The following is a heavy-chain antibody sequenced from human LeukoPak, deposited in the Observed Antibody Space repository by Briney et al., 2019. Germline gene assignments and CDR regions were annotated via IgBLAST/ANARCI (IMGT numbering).Heavy chain of an antibody. Sequence: ASVKVSCKASGYTFTSYGISWVRQAPGQGLEWMGWISAYNGNTNYAQKLQGRVTMTTDTSTSTAYMELRSLRSDDTAVYYCARTYYYGSGSYYNLVVPLPIDYWGQGTLVTVSS. V-gene: IGHV1-18*01. CDR2: ISAYNGNT. D-gene: IGHD3-10*01. CDR1: GYTFTSYG. CDR3: ARTYYYGSGSYYNLVVPLPIDY. J-gene: IGHJ4*02.